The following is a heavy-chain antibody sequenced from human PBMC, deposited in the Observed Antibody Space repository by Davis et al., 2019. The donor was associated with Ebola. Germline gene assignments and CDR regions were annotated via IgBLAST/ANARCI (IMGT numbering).Heavy chain of an antibody. CDR3: ARISGYASVP. J-gene: IGHJ5*02. Sequence: SVKVSCQASGGTFSSYTISWVRQAPGQGIEWMGRIIPILGIANYAQKFQGRVTITADKSTSTAYMELSSLRSEDTAVYYCARISGYASVPWGQGTLVTVSS. V-gene: IGHV1-69*02. CDR2: IIPILGIA. D-gene: IGHD5-12*01. CDR1: GGTFSSYT.